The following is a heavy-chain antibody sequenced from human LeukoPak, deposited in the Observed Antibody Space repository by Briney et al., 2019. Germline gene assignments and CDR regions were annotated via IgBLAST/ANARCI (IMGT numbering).Heavy chain of an antibody. Sequence: GGSLRLSCAASGFTFSSYAMNWVRQAPGRGLEWVSGFSGSGGTTYYADSVKGRFTISRDNSKNTLYLQMNSLRAEDTAVYYCAKEAGVVVPAASWFDPWGQGTLVTVSS. CDR3: AKEAGVVVPAASWFDP. CDR2: FSGSGGTT. CDR1: GFTFSSYA. J-gene: IGHJ5*02. V-gene: IGHV3-23*01. D-gene: IGHD2-2*01.